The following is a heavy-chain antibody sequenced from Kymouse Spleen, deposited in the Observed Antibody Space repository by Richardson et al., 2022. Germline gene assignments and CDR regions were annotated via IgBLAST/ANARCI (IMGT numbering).Heavy chain of an antibody. CDR1: GYTFTSYD. CDR2: MNPNSGNT. V-gene: IGHV1-8*01. J-gene: IGHJ6*02. CDR3: ARGGGYCTNGVCPYYYYGMDV. D-gene: IGHD2-8*01. Sequence: QVQLVQSGAEVKKPGASVKVSCKASGYTFTSYDINWVRQATGQGLEWMGWMNPNSGNTGYAQKFQGRVTMTRNTSISTAYMELSSLRSEDTAVYYCARGGGYCTNGVCPYYYYGMDVWGQGTTVTVSS.